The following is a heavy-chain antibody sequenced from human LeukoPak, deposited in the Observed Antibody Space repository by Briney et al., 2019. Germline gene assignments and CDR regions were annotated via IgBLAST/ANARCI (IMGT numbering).Heavy chain of an antibody. Sequence: GESLKISCEGSGYSFTSYWIGWVRQMPGKGLEWMGIIYPGDSDTRYSPSFQGQVTISADKSISTAYLQWSSLKASDTAMYYCARARYCSGGGCYFDYWGQGTLVTVSS. J-gene: IGHJ4*02. D-gene: IGHD2-15*01. CDR3: ARARYCSGGGCYFDY. CDR1: GYSFTSYW. CDR2: IYPGDSDT. V-gene: IGHV5-51*01.